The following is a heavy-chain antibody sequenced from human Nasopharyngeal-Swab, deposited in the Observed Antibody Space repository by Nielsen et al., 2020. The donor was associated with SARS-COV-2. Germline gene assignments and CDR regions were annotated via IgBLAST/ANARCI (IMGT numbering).Heavy chain of an antibody. D-gene: IGHD4-11*01. CDR3: ARDSDATLTESGFDF. CDR2: IKEDGSEK. V-gene: IGHV3-7*01. J-gene: IGHJ4*02. Sequence: GEPLKISCAASGFSFSTYWMSWVRQAPGKGLEWVANIKEDGSEKNYMESVRGQFTISRDNAKNSLYLQMSSLRAEDTAVYYCARDSDATLTESGFDFWGQGTLVTVSS. CDR1: GFSFSTYW.